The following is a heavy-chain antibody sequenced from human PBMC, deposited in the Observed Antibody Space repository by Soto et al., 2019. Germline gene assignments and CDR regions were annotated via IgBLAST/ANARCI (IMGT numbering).Heavy chain of an antibody. D-gene: IGHD3-16*01. V-gene: IGHV3-23*01. CDR2: ISGSGGST. Sequence: HPGGSLRLSCAASGFTFSSYAMSWVRQAPGKGLEWVSAISGSGGSTYYADSVKGRFTISRDNSKNTLYLQMNSLRAEDTAVYYCAKGTGPYVWGSWGGAFDIWGQGTMVTVSS. CDR3: AKGTGPYVWGSWGGAFDI. CDR1: GFTFSSYA. J-gene: IGHJ3*02.